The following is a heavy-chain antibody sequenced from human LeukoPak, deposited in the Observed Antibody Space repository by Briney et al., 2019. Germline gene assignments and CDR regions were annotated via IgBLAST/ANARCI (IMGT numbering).Heavy chain of an antibody. CDR3: ARAITYFYGSVTYDWFDP. CDR1: GFTSDDYA. J-gene: IGHJ5*02. Sequence: PGGSLRLSCAASGFTSDDYAMSWVRQTPGKGLEWVSGTNWDGGRTGYADSVKGRFTISRDNAKNMVYLQMNSLRAEDTAMYYCARAITYFYGSVTYDWFDPWGQGTLVTVSS. CDR2: TNWDGGRT. D-gene: IGHD3-10*01. V-gene: IGHV3-20*04.